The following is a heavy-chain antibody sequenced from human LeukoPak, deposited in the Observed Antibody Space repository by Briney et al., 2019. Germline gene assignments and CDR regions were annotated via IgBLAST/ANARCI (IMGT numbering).Heavy chain of an antibody. J-gene: IGHJ4*02. Sequence: ASVKVSCKASGYSFTAFYIHWVRQAPGQGLEWMGWIHPRSGETNYAYRFRGRVTMTRDTSISTAYMDLGSLGSDDTAVYYCARDGEYGTGSYYRGCFDYWGQGILVTVST. D-gene: IGHD3-10*01. CDR2: IHPRSGET. V-gene: IGHV1-2*02. CDR3: ARDGEYGTGSYYRGCFDY. CDR1: GYSFTAFY.